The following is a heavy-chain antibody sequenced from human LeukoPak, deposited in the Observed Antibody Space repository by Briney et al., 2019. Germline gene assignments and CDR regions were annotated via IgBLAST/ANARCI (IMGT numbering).Heavy chain of an antibody. CDR1: GGSISSYY. Sequence: SETLSLTCTVSGGSISSYYWSWIRQPPGKGLEWIGYIYYSGSTNYNPSLKSRVTISVDTSKNQFSLKLSSVTAADTAVYYCARDRVSYDSSGLDAFDIWGQGTMVTLSS. CDR2: IYYSGST. CDR3: ARDRVSYDSSGLDAFDI. J-gene: IGHJ3*02. V-gene: IGHV4-59*01. D-gene: IGHD3-22*01.